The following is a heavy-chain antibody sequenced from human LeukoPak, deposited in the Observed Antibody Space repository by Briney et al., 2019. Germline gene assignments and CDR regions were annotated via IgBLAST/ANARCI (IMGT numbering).Heavy chain of an antibody. CDR1: GGSFSGYY. CDR2: NNHSGST. CDR3: ARLPNYFHQYMDV. V-gene: IGHV4-34*01. J-gene: IGHJ6*03. Sequence: QPSETLSLTCALYGGSFSGYYWSWIRQPPGKRLEWIGENNHSGSTNYNPSLKSRVTISIDTSKNQFSLKLTSVTAADTAVYFCARLPNYFHQYMDVWGKGTTVTVSS.